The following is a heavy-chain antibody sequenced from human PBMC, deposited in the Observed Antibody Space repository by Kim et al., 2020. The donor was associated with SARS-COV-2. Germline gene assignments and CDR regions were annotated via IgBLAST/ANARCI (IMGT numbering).Heavy chain of an antibody. CDR3: ARGRYYDILTGYYNSYGMDV. J-gene: IGHJ6*02. V-gene: IGHV3-72*01. CDR2: TRNKANSYTT. Sequence: GGSLRLSCAASGFTFSDHYMDWVRQAPGKGLEWVGRTRNKANSYTTEYAASVKGRFTISRDDSKNSLYLQMNSLKTEDTAVYYCARGRYYDILTGYYNSYGMDVWGQGTTVTVSS. CDR1: GFTFSDHY. D-gene: IGHD3-9*01.